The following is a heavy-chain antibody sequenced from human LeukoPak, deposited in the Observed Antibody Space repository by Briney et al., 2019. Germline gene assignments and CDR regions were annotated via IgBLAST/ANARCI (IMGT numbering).Heavy chain of an antibody. D-gene: IGHD3-9*01. CDR3: ASDPDDDILTGLDY. J-gene: IGHJ4*02. CDR2: INAGYGNT. V-gene: IGHV1-3*01. Sequence: GASVKVSCKASGYTFTSYAMHWVRQTPGQRLEWMGWINAGYGNTRYSQKFQGRVTITRDTSASTAYMELSSLRSEDTAVYYCASDPDDDILTGLDYWGQGTLVTVSS. CDR1: GYTFTSYA.